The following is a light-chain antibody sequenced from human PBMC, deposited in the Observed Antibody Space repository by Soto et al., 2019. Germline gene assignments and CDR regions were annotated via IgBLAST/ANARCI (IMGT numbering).Light chain of an antibody. CDR1: QSVSSNY. Sequence: EIVLTQSPGTLSLSPGERATLSYRASQSVSSNYLAWYQQKPGQAPRLLVYGASSRATGIPDRFSGSGSGTDFTLTISRLEPEDLAVYYCQQYGSSPMTFGQGTKVEIQ. CDR3: QQYGSSPMT. CDR2: GAS. V-gene: IGKV3-20*01. J-gene: IGKJ1*01.